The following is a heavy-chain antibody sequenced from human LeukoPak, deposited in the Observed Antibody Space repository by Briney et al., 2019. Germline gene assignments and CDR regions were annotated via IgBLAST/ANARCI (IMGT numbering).Heavy chain of an antibody. D-gene: IGHD3-22*01. CDR3: ARAPEIDSSGRSHSDGFDI. J-gene: IGHJ3*02. CDR2: ISTGGST. V-gene: IGHV4-4*07. Sequence: SETLSLTCTVSGASISSSYCTWIRQAAGEGLEWIGRISTGGSTTYNPSFKSRVTMSLDTSKKQFSLKLSSVTAADTAVYCCARAPEIDSSGRSHSDGFDIWGQGTMVTVSS. CDR1: GASISSSY.